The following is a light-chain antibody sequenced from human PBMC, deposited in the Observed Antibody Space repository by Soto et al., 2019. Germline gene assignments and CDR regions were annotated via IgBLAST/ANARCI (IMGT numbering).Light chain of an antibody. CDR2: GSF. CDR1: SSNIGAGYD. J-gene: IGLJ1*01. CDR3: KSYDSSRTGYV. V-gene: IGLV1-40*01. Sequence: QGLVAQPPYVSRAPGQRCTISCTGSSSNIGAGYDVHWYQKLPGTAPKLLIYGSFNRPSGIPARFSGSRYGTSGSLAITGLQADDEADYYCKSYDSSRTGYVFGTGTKVTDL.